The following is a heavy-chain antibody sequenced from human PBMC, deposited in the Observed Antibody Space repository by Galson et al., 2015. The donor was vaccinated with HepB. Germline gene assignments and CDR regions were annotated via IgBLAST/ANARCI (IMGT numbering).Heavy chain of an antibody. CDR3: AKLGGKYYYDSSGYSSGAGRGRHPPAPLQH. CDR1: GFTFSSYA. CDR2: ISGSGYIT. Sequence: SLRLSCAASGFTFSSYAMSWVRQAPGKGLEWVSTISGSGYITYYADSVKGRFTISRDNSKNTLYLQMNSLRAEDTAVYYCAKLGGKYYYDSSGYSSGAGRGRHPPAPLQHWGPGTLVTVSS. J-gene: IGHJ1*01. D-gene: IGHD3-22*01. V-gene: IGHV3-23*01.